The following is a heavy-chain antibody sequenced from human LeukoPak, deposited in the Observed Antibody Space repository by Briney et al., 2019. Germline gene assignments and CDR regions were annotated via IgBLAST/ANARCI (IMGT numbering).Heavy chain of an antibody. D-gene: IGHD1-26*01. J-gene: IGHJ4*02. V-gene: IGHV3-21*01. Sequence: GGSLRLTCVASGFNFNAKWMHWIRQAPGKGLEWVSSISSSSSYIYYADSVKGRFTISRDNAKNSLYLQMNSLRAEDTAVYYCARDLDSGSYLGYWGQGTLVTVSS. CDR1: GFNFNAKW. CDR3: ARDLDSGSYLGY. CDR2: ISSSSSYI.